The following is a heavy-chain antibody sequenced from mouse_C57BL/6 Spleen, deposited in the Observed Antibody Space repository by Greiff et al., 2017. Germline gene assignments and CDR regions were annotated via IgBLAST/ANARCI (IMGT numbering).Heavy chain of an antibody. V-gene: IGHV1-82*01. CDR1: GYAFSSSW. CDR3: ARGYGIYDGYYEAMDY. D-gene: IGHD2-3*01. J-gene: IGHJ4*01. CDR2: IYPGDGDT. Sequence: VQLQQSGPELVKPGASVKISCKASGYAFSSSWMNWVKQRPGKGLEWIGRIYPGDGDTNYNGKFKGKATLTADKSSSTAYMQLSSLTSEDSAVYFCARGYGIYDGYYEAMDYWGQGTSVTVSS.